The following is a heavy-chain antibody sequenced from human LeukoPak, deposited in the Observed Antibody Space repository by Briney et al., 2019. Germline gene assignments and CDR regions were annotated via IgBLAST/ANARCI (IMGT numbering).Heavy chain of an antibody. Sequence: TGESLKISCQGSGYTFVSHWIVWVRQMPGKGLEWMGIIYPGDFDTRYSPSFQGQVTVSADKSIRTAYLQWSSLKASDTAMYYCARAAISGYYAFDIWGQGTMVTVSS. CDR2: IYPGDFDT. CDR1: GYTFVSHW. D-gene: IGHD3-22*01. J-gene: IGHJ3*02. V-gene: IGHV5-51*01. CDR3: ARAAISGYYAFDI.